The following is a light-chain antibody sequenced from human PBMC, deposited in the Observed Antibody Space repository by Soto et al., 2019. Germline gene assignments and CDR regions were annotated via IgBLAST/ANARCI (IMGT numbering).Light chain of an antibody. CDR1: HSVSY. CDR3: QQRSNCPWT. CDR2: DAS. Sequence: LTPYAATMVLSAGARAPVCRRPSHSVSYLAWYQQKPGQAPRLLMYDASNRATGIPARFSVSESGTDFTLTISSRAPEDFEVYYCQQRSNCPWTFGQGTKVDIK. J-gene: IGKJ1*01. V-gene: IGKV3-11*01.